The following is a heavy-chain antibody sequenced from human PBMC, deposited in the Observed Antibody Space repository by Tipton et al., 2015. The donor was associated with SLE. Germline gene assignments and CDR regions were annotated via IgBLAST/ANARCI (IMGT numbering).Heavy chain of an antibody. CDR1: GYSFTSYW. Sequence: QSGAEVKKPGESLKISCKGSGYSFTSYWIGWVRQMPGKGLEWMGTIYPGDSDTRYSPSFQGQVTISADKSISTAYLQWSSLKASDTAMYYCARHGRSGSYAHPFDYWGQGTLVTVSS. J-gene: IGHJ4*02. CDR3: ARHGRSGSYAHPFDY. V-gene: IGHV5-51*01. D-gene: IGHD1-26*01. CDR2: IYPGDSDT.